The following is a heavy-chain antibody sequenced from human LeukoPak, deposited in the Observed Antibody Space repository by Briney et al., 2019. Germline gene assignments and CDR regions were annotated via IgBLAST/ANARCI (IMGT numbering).Heavy chain of an antibody. CDR2: ISSSGSTI. J-gene: IGHJ5*01. V-gene: IGHV3-11*04. CDR3: ASTTVDAATDS. D-gene: IGHD5-18*01. CDR1: GFTFSDYY. Sequence: GGSLRLSCAASGFTFSDYYMSWIRQAPGKGLEWVSYISSSGSTIYYADSVKGRFTISRDNAKNSLYLQMNSLRAEDTAVYYCASTTVDAATDSWGQGTLVTVSS.